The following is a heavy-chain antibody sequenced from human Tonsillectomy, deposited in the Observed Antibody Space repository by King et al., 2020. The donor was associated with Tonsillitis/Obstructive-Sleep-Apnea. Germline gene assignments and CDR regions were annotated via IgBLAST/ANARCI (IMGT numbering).Heavy chain of an antibody. J-gene: IGHJ3*02. Sequence: VQLVESGAEVKKPGESLKISCKGSGYSFSNYWIGWVRQMPGNGLEWMVIIYPGDSDTRYSPSFQGQVTISADKSISTAYLQWSSLKASDTAMYHCASRKTDADGFDIWGQGTMVTVSS. CDR1: GYSFSNYW. D-gene: IGHD1-14*01. V-gene: IGHV5-51*01. CDR3: ASRKTDADGFDI. CDR2: IYPGDSDT.